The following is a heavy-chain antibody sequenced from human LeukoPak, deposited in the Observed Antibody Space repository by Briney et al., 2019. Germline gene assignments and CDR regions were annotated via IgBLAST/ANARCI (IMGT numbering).Heavy chain of an antibody. CDR2: IYYSGST. V-gene: IGHV4-31*03. CDR3: ARGGGQQLALRYFDY. CDR1: GGSISSGGYY. Sequence: PSQTLSLTCTVSGGSISSGGYYWSWIRQHPGKGLEWIGYIYYSGSTYYNPSLKSRVTISVDTSKNQFSLKLSSVTAADTAVYYCARGGGQQLALRYFDYWGQGTLVTVSS. D-gene: IGHD6-13*01. J-gene: IGHJ4*02.